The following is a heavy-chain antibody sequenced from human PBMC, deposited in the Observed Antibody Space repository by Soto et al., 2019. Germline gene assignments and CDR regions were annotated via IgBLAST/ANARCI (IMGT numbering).Heavy chain of an antibody. CDR1: GGSISSSNW. Sequence: PSETMYITRAACGGSISSSNWWSWFRQPPGKGLEWIGEINHSGRTNYNPSLKSRVSMSLDTSKNQFSLKLNSVTAADTAVYYCARGGDSGYVLWGQGTLVTVSS. J-gene: IGHJ4*02. CDR3: ARGGDSGYVL. V-gene: IGHV4-4*02. D-gene: IGHD5-12*01. CDR2: INHSGRT.